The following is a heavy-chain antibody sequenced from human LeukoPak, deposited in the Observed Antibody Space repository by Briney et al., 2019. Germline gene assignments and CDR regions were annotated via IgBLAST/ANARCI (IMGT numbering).Heavy chain of an antibody. CDR2: INQDGSGK. D-gene: IGHD4-17*01. J-gene: IGHJ4*02. CDR1: GFTFSTYW. CDR3: ARAVTSTEGY. V-gene: IGHV3-7*03. Sequence: GGSLRLSCAASGFTFSTYWMTWVRPAPGKGLEWVASINQDGSGKYYVDSVKGRFTISRDNAQKSLYLEMNSLRAEDTAVYYCARAVTSTEGYWGQGTLVTVSS.